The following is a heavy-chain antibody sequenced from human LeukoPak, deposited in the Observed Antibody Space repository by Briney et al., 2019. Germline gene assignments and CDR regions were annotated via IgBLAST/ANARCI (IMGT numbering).Heavy chain of an antibody. CDR1: GFSVNSDY. Sequence: GGFLRLSCSASGFSVNSDYMAWVRQAPGKGLDWVSVLYSSGTTVYADSVRGRFTISRDNSKNTLYLQMNSLRAEDTAVYYCARWIYDTLTGYPSFHYWGQGTLVTVSS. D-gene: IGHD3-9*01. CDR3: ARWIYDTLTGYPSFHY. CDR2: LYSSGTT. J-gene: IGHJ4*02. V-gene: IGHV3-66*01.